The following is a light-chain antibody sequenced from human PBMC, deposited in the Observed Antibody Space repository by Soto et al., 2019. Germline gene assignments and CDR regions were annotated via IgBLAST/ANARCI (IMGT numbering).Light chain of an antibody. CDR2: EVS. CDR1: SSDVGGYDY. J-gene: IGLJ3*02. V-gene: IGLV2-14*01. Sequence: QSALTQPASVSGSPGQSITISCTGTSSDVGGYDYVSWYQHHPGKAPKLMIYEVSNRPPGVSNRLSGSRSGNAASLSISGVQAEDEADYYCFSYRSSSTLVVVGGGTKLTV. CDR3: FSYRSSSTLVV.